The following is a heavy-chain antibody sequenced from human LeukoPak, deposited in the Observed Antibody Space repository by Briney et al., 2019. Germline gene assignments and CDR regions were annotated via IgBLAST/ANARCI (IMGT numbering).Heavy chain of an antibody. CDR1: GGSISSHY. CDR3: ARYYYDSSGYSFDY. D-gene: IGHD3-22*01. CDR2: IYGSGST. Sequence: PSATLSLTCTVAGGSISSHYWRWLRQPPGKGLACTGYIYGSGSTNDNASPKRRVTISVDTSKNQFSLKLSSVTAADTAVYYCARYYYDSSGYSFDYWGQGTLVTVSS. J-gene: IGHJ4*02. V-gene: IGHV4-59*08.